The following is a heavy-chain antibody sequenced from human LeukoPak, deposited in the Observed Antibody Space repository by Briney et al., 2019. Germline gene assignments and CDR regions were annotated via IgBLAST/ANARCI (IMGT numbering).Heavy chain of an antibody. J-gene: IGHJ4*02. Sequence: SETLSLTCTVSGGSISSYYWSWIRQPPGKGLEWIGYIYYSGSTNYNPSLKSRVTISVDTSKNQFSLKLSSVTAADTAVYYCARGDCSGGSCYKDFDYWGQGTLVTVSS. V-gene: IGHV4-59*12. CDR1: GGSISSYY. CDR2: IYYSGST. D-gene: IGHD2-15*01. CDR3: ARGDCSGGSCYKDFDY.